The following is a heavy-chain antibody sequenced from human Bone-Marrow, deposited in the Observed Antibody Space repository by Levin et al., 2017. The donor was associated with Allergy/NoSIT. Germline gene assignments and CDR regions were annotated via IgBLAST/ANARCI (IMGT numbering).Heavy chain of an antibody. V-gene: IGHV3-53*01. CDR2: IYSGGST. J-gene: IGHJ4*02. Sequence: GGSLRLSCAASGFTVSSNYMSWVRQAPGKGPEWVSVIYSGGSTYYADSVKGRFTISRDNSKNTLYLQMNSLRAEDTAVYYCARGWFGELWSQWGQGTLVTVSS. CDR3: ARGWFGELWSQ. CDR1: GFTVSSNY. D-gene: IGHD3-10*01.